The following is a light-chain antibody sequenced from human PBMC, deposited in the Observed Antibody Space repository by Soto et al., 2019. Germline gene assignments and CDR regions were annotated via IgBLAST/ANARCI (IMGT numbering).Light chain of an antibody. CDR3: QQYGGSPRT. CDR1: QSVRGSY. Sequence: EILLTQSPGTLSLSPGERATLSCRASQSVRGSYLAWYQHKPGQAPRLVIYTASSRATGIPDRFSGSGSGTDFSLTISRLEPEDFAVYYCQQYGGSPRTFGQGTKVEMK. J-gene: IGKJ1*01. CDR2: TAS. V-gene: IGKV3-20*01.